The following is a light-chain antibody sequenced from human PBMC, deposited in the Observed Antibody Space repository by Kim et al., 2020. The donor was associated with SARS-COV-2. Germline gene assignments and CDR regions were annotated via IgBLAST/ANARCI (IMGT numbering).Light chain of an antibody. CDR1: SIDIGRYDY. Sequence: QSALTQPASVSGSPGQSITISCTGTSIDIGRYDYVSWYQQHPGKAPKLLIYDVTYRPSGVSNRFSGSKSGNTASLTISGLQAEDETDYYCSSFTARSTLVFGGGTKVTVL. V-gene: IGLV2-14*03. CDR2: DVT. J-gene: IGLJ3*02. CDR3: SSFTARSTLV.